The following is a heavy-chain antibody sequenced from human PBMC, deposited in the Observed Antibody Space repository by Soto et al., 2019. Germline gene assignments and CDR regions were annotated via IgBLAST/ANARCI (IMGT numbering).Heavy chain of an antibody. CDR2: ISRSSSYI. D-gene: IGHD6-19*01. CDR3: AREGSSGWYVRRWYFDL. V-gene: IGHV3-21*01. Sequence: EVQLVESGGGLVKPGGSLRLSCAASGFTFSSYSMNWVRQAPGKGLEWVSSISRSSSYIYYADSVKGRFTISRDNAKNSLYLQMNSLRAEDTAVYYWAREGSSGWYVRRWYFDLWRRGTLVTVSS. CDR1: GFTFSSYS. J-gene: IGHJ2*01.